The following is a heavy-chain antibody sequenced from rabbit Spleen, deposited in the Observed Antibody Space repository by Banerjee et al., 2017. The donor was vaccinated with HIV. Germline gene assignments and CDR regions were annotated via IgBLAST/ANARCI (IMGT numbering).Heavy chain of an antibody. CDR1: GFSFSSAYD. J-gene: IGHJ6*01. D-gene: IGHD2-1*01. Sequence: QEQLEESGGDLVKPEGSLTLTCTASGFSFSSAYDICWVRQAPGKGLEWLGCIYTGSITTYCVSWAKGRFTISKSSTTMVTLQMTSLTAAVTAPYFCARGIDWTFKLGGPGTLVTVS. V-gene: IGHV1S45*01. CDR3: ARGIDWTFKL. CDR2: IYTGSITT.